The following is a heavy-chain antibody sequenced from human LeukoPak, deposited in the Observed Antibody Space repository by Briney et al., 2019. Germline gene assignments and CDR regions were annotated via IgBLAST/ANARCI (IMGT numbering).Heavy chain of an antibody. J-gene: IGHJ4*02. CDR2: ISGSGGST. D-gene: IGHD2-2*02. Sequence: PGGSLRLSCAASGFTFSSYAMSWVRQAPGKGLEWVSAISGSGGSTYYADSVKGRFTISRDNSKNTLYLQMNSLRAEDTAVYYCAVYCSSTSCYTDYWGQGTLVTVSS. CDR3: AVYCSSTSCYTDY. CDR1: GFTFSSYA. V-gene: IGHV3-23*01.